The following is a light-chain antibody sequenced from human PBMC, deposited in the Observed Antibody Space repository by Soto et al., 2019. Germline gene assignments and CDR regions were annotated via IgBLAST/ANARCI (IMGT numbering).Light chain of an antibody. V-gene: IGLV2-14*01. J-gene: IGLJ2*01. CDR3: SSYTSSSILVV. Sequence: QSALTQPASVSGSPGQSITISCTGTSSDVGGYNYVSWYQQHPGKAPKLMIYDVSNRPSGVSNRFSGSKSGNTASLTIHGLQAEDEADYYCSSYTSSSILVVFGGGTKLTVL. CDR1: SSDVGGYNY. CDR2: DVS.